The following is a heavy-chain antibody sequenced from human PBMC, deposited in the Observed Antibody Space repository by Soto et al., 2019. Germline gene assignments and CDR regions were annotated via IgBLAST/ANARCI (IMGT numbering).Heavy chain of an antibody. Sequence: LQISGEGPGWSVTRYRLRRDRQKPRKGLEWMGRIDLSDSYTTSSPSFQGHVTIPADKSISTAYLQWSSLKASDTAMFFCPTPCGYSSSWSGLAPWGKGTLVTVS. CDR2: IDLSDSYT. CDR1: GWSVTRYR. V-gene: IGHV5-10-1*01. CDR3: PTPCGYSSSWSGLAP. J-gene: IGHJ5*02. D-gene: IGHD6-13*01.